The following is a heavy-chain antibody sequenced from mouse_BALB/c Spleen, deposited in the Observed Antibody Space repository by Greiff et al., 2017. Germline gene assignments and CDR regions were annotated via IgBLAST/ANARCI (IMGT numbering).Heavy chain of an antibody. V-gene: IGHV1-67*01. CDR1: SYKFTDYA. CDR3: ARGIPYAMDY. J-gene: IGHJ4*01. CDR2: ISTYYGNT. Sequence: QVQLKESGPELVRPGVSVKISCKGSSYKFTDYAMHWVKQSHAKSLEWIGVISTYYGNTNYNQKFKGKATMTVDKSSSTAYMELARLTSEDSAVYYCARGIPYAMDYWGQGTSVTVSS.